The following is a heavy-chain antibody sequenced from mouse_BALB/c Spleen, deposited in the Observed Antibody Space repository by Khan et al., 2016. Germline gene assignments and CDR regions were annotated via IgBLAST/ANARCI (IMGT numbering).Heavy chain of an antibody. D-gene: IGHD1-3*01. CDR2: INPSAGYT. Sequence: QVQLQQSGAELAKPGASVKMSCKASGYTFTHYWMHWVKQRPGQGLEWIGYINPSAGYTYYNQKFKDKATLTADKSSSTVYMQLSSLTSEDSAVYFCARSEWRDVVDYWGQGTTLTVSS. CDR3: ARSEWRDVVDY. CDR1: GYTFTHYW. J-gene: IGHJ2*01. V-gene: IGHV1-7*01.